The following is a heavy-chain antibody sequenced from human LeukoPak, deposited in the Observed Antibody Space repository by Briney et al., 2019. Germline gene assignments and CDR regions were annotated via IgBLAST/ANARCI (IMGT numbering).Heavy chain of an antibody. CDR2: IYPGDSDT. D-gene: IGHD2-2*01. Sequence: KPGESLKISCKCSGYSFTSYWIGWVREIRGKGLEWMGIIYPGDSDTRYSPSFQGQVTLSADKSISTAYLQWSSLKASDTAMYYCARPPRPFSKYAFHIWGQGTMVNVSS. CDR1: GYSFTSYW. CDR3: ARPPRPFSKYAFHI. V-gene: IGHV5-51*01. J-gene: IGHJ3*02.